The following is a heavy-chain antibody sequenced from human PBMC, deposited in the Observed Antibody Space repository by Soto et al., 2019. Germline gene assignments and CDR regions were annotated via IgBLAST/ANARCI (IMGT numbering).Heavy chain of an antibody. V-gene: IGHV4-30-2*01. Sequence: SETLSLTCTVSNGSVSSGTYSGSWVRQPPGKGLEWIGYIYYSGTTYYTPSLKSRLTMSMDRANDHFSLNLTSVTAADTAVYFSARGHYYYGMDVWGQGITVTVS. J-gene: IGHJ6*02. CDR2: IYYSGTT. CDR3: ARGHYYYGMDV. CDR1: NGSVSSGTYS.